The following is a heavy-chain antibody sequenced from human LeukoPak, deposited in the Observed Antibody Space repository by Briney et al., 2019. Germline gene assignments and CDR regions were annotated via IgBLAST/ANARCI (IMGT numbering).Heavy chain of an antibody. CDR3: AKDHQGVNDFWSGYSDY. CDR1: GFTVSSNY. J-gene: IGHJ4*02. V-gene: IGHV3-53*05. CDR2: FYAGGDT. D-gene: IGHD3-3*01. Sequence: GGSLRLSCAASGFTVSSNYMSWVRQAPGKGLEWVSVFYAGGDTYYADSVKGRFTISRDNSKNTLYLQMNSLRAEDTAVYYCAKDHQGVNDFWSGYSDYWGQGTLVTVSS.